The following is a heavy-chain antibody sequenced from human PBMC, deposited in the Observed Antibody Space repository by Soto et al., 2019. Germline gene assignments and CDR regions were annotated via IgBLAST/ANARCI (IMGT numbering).Heavy chain of an antibody. Sequence: GGSLRLSCAASGSTFSSYAISWVRQTPGKGLDWVSSITGRGGSTYYADSVKGRFTISRDNSKNTLHLQMSSLRAEDTAVYYCAKGRGVTYYDFLRYYYYGLDVWGQGTTVTVSS. CDR1: GSTFSSYA. CDR2: ITGRGGST. J-gene: IGHJ6*02. CDR3: AKGRGVTYYDFLRYYYYGLDV. V-gene: IGHV3-23*01. D-gene: IGHD3-3*01.